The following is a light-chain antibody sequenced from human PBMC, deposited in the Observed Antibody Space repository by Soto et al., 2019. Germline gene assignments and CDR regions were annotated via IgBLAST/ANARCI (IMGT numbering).Light chain of an antibody. CDR2: AAS. J-gene: IGKJ1*01. CDR3: QQYFASSWT. V-gene: IGKV3-20*01. Sequence: EIVLTQSPGTLSLSPGERATLSCRASQSISSTYLAWYRQKSGQAPRLLIYAASSRATGILDRFSGSGSGTDFTLTISRLEPEDFAVYYCQQYFASSWTFGQGTRVEIK. CDR1: QSISSTY.